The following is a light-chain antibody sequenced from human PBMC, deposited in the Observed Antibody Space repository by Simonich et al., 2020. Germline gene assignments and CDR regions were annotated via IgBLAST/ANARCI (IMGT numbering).Light chain of an antibody. V-gene: IGKV4-1*01. CDR2: CAS. J-gene: IGKJ2*01. CDR3: QQYYSTPYT. CDR1: QSVLYSSNNKNY. Sequence: DIVMTQSPDSLAMSLGERATINCKYSQSVLYSSNNKNYLAWYQHKPGQPPNLLIYCASTRESCFPDRFSGSGSGTDFTLTISSLQAEDVAVYYCQQYYSTPYTFGQGTKLEIK.